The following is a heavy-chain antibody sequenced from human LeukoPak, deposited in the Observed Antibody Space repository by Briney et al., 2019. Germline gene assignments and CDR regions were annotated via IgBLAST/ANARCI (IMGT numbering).Heavy chain of an antibody. CDR2: ISGSYSHI. CDR3: ATRVYCGGDCYSSHGMDV. Sequence: PGGSLRLSCEASGFTFSSYSMNWVRQAPGKGLEWVSSISGSYSHIYYADSVKGRFTISRDNAKNSLYLQMNSLRPEDTAVYYCATRVYCGGDCYSSHGMDVWGPGTTVTVSS. D-gene: IGHD2-21*02. V-gene: IGHV3-21*04. CDR1: GFTFSSYS. J-gene: IGHJ6*02.